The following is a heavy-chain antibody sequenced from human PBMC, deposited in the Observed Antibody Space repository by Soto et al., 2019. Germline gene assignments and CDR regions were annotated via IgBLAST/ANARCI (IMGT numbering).Heavy chain of an antibody. CDR2: ISDSGSTV. D-gene: IGHD1-1*01. Sequence: EVQLVESGGGLVQPGESVRLSCAASGFTFSHYDMNWVRQAPGKGLEWVSYISDSGSTVKYADSLKGRFTISRDNAKNSLFLQMSSLGADDTAVYYCASWHEREHAYDVWGQGTTVTVSS. V-gene: IGHV3-48*03. CDR3: ASWHEREHAYDV. CDR1: GFTFSHYD. J-gene: IGHJ3*01.